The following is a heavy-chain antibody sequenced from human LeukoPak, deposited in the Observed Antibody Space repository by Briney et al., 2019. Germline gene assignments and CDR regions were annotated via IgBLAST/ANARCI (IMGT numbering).Heavy chain of an antibody. D-gene: IGHD5-18*01. CDR1: GGSFSGYY. Sequence: SETLSLTCAVYGGSFSGYYWSWIRQPPGKGLEWIGYIYYSGSTNYNPSLKSRVTISVDTSKNQFSLKLSSVTAADTAVYYCARVPRGYSYGYFDYWGQGTLVTVSS. CDR2: IYYSGST. V-gene: IGHV4-59*01. CDR3: ARVPRGYSYGYFDY. J-gene: IGHJ4*02.